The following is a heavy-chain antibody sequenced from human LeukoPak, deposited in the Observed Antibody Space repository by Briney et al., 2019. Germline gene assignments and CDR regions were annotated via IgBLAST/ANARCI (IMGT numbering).Heavy chain of an antibody. D-gene: IGHD2-8*01. V-gene: IGHV4-59*01. CDR3: ARERRLGGVPLWYFDL. CDR1: AGSISSYY. Sequence: SETLSLTCTGSAGSISSYYWSWIRQPPGKGLEWIGYINYSGSTNYNPSLKSRVTISVDTSKNQFSLKLSSVTAADTAVYYCARERRLGGVPLWYFDLWGRGTLVTVSS. J-gene: IGHJ2*01. CDR2: INYSGST.